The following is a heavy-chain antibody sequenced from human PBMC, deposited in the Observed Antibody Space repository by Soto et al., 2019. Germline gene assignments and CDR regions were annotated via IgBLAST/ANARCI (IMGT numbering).Heavy chain of an antibody. CDR1: GFTFSSYG. Sequence: SLRLSCAASGFTFSSYGMHWVRQAPGKGLEWVAVISYDGSNKYYADSVKGRFTISRDNSKNTLYLQMNSLRAEDTAVYYCAKGITMIVVVINAGMDVWGQGTTVTVSS. J-gene: IGHJ6*02. CDR3: AKGITMIVVVINAGMDV. CDR2: ISYDGSNK. V-gene: IGHV3-30*18. D-gene: IGHD3-22*01.